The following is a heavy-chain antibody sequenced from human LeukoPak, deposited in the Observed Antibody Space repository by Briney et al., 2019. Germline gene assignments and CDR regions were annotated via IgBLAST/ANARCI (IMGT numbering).Heavy chain of an antibody. J-gene: IGHJ4*02. Sequence: ASVKVSCKASGYTFTSYGISWVRQAPGRGLEWMGWISAYNGNTNYAQKLQGRVTMTTDTSTSTAYMELRSLRSDDTAVYYCARSNDFNYYDSSGNFDYWGQGTLVTVSS. CDR2: ISAYNGNT. V-gene: IGHV1-18*01. CDR1: GYTFTSYG. D-gene: IGHD3-22*01. CDR3: ARSNDFNYYDSSGNFDY.